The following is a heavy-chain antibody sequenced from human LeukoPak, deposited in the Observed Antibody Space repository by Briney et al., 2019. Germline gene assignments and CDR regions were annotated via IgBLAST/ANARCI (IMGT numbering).Heavy chain of an antibody. J-gene: IGHJ6*03. V-gene: IGHV1-2*02. CDR1: GYTFTGYY. CDR3: ARGPVPAAMYYYYMDV. CDR2: INPNSGGT. D-gene: IGHD2-2*01. Sequence: VASVKVSCKASGYTFTGYYMHWVRQAPGQGLEWMGWINPNSGGTNYAQKFQGRVTTTRDTSISTAYMELSRLRSDDTAVYYCARGPVPAAMYYYYMDVWGKGTTVTVSS.